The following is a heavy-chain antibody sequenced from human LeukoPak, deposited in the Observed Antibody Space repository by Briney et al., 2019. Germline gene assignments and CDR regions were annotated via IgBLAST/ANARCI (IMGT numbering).Heavy chain of an antibody. CDR2: INPNSGGT. D-gene: IGHD2-2*01. Sequence: ASVKVSCKASGYTFTGYYMHWVRQAPGQGLEWMGWINPNSGGTNYAQKFQGRVTMIRDTSISPAYMELSRLRSDDTAVYYCARAVVPAALVYYYGMDVWGQGTTVTVSS. V-gene: IGHV1-2*02. CDR3: ARAVVPAALVYYYGMDV. J-gene: IGHJ6*02. CDR1: GYTFTGYY.